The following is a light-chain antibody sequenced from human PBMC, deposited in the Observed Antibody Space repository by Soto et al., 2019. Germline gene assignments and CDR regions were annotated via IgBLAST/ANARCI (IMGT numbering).Light chain of an antibody. J-gene: IGKJ1*01. CDR1: QSVSGN. CDR3: RQYNNWPPT. CDR2: GAS. Sequence: EIVMTQSPATLSVSQGERATLSCRASQSVSGNLAWYQQKPGQAPRLIIYGASTRATGIPARFSGSGSGTEFTLTISSLQSEDFSVYYCRQYNNWPPTFGQGTKVEIK. V-gene: IGKV3D-15*01.